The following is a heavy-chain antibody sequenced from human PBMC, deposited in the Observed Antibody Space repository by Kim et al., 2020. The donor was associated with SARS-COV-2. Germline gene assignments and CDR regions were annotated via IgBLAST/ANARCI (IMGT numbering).Heavy chain of an antibody. CDR1: GFTVSSNY. D-gene: IGHD1-1*01. J-gene: IGHJ4*02. V-gene: IGHV3-53*01. CDR3: ARVEGSSYFDY. CDR2: IYSGGST. Sequence: GGSLRLSCAASGFTVSSNYMSWVRQAPGKGLEWVSVIYSGGSTYYADSVKGRFTISRDNSKNTLYLQMNSLRAEDKAVYYCARVEGSSYFDYWGQGTLVTVSS.